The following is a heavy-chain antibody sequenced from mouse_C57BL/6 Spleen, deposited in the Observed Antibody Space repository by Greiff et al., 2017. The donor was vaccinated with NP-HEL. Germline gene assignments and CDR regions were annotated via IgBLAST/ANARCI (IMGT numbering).Heavy chain of an antibody. CDR1: GYTFTDYN. D-gene: IGHD2-13*01. Sequence: EVQLQQSGPELVKPGASVKMSCKASGYTFTDYNMHWVKQSHGKSLEWIGYINPNNGGTSYNQKFKGKATLTVNKSSSTAYMELRSLTSEDSAVYYCARGERDCPWFAYWGQGTLVTVSA. V-gene: IGHV1-22*01. CDR3: ARGERDCPWFAY. CDR2: INPNNGGT. J-gene: IGHJ3*01.